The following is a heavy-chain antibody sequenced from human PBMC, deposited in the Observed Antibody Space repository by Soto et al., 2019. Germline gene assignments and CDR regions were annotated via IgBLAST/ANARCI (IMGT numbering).Heavy chain of an antibody. V-gene: IGHV3-9*01. D-gene: IGHD6-25*01. CDR1: GYTFDDFA. Sequence: EVQLVESGGGLVQPGRSLRLSCAAYGYTFDDFAMHWVRQAPGKGLEWVSGVDWNSGSTAYADSVKGRFTISRDNARNSLYLQMNSLRAEDTALYYCVKGRGSYEVKFGMDVWGQGTTVTFCS. CDR3: VKGRGSYEVKFGMDV. CDR2: VDWNSGST. J-gene: IGHJ6*02.